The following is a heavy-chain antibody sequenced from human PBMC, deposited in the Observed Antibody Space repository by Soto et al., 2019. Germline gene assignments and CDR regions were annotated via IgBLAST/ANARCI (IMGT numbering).Heavy chain of an antibody. D-gene: IGHD6-25*01. CDR1: GGTFSSYA. J-gene: IGHJ5*02. CDR3: ARGPRAATYLPPWFDH. CDR2: IIPIFGTA. Sequence: GASVKVSCKASGGTFSSYAISWVRQAPGQGLEWMGGIIPIFGTANYAQKFQGRVTITADESTSTAYMELSSLRSEDTAVYYCARGPRAATYLPPWFDHGGQGTLVTVGS. V-gene: IGHV1-69*13.